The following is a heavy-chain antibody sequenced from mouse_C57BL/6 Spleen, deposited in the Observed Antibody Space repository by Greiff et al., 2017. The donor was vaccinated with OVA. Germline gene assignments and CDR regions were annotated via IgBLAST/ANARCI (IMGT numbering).Heavy chain of an antibody. CDR2: IDPEDGET. CDR1: GFNIKDYY. D-gene: IGHD1-1*01. CDR3: APHYYGSSYDYAMDY. V-gene: IGHV14-2*01. Sequence: VQLQQSGAELVKPGASVKLSCTASGFNIKDYYMHWVKQRTEQGLEWIGRIDPEDGETKYAPKFQGKATITADTSSNTASLQLSSLTSEDTAVYYCAPHYYGSSYDYAMDYWGQGTSVTVSS. J-gene: IGHJ4*01.